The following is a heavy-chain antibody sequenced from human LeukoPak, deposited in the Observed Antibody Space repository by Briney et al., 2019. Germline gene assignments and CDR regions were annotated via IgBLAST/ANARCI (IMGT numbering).Heavy chain of an antibody. J-gene: IGHJ2*01. CDR2: ISSSSSYI. D-gene: IGHD4-17*01. Sequence: GESLRLSCAASGFTFSTYSMIWVRQAPGKGLEWVSSISSSSSYISYADSVKGRFTISRDSAKNSLYLQMNSLRAEDTAVYYCARVVDGDSDWYFDLWGRGTLVTVSS. CDR3: ARVVDGDSDWYFDL. CDR1: GFTFSTYS. V-gene: IGHV3-21*01.